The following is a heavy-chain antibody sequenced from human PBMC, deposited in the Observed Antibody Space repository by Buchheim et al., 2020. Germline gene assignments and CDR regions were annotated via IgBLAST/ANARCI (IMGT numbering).Heavy chain of an antibody. D-gene: IGHD1-14*01. CDR3: AKDAYRKLALDY. J-gene: IGHJ4*02. Sequence: QVQLVESGGGVVRPGTSLRISCAASGFTFRSYGVHWVRQAPGKGLEWVAVISYDGSDKYYSDSVKGRFTISRDNSKNTLYLQMNSLRAEDTAVYYCAKDAYRKLALDYWGQGTL. CDR2: ISYDGSDK. V-gene: IGHV3-30*18. CDR1: GFTFRSYG.